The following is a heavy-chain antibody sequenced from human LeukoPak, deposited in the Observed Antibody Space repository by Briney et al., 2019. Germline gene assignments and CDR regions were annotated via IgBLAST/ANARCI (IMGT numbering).Heavy chain of an antibody. CDR2: IYYSGST. CDR3: ARGRPRGWFDP. D-gene: IGHD3-10*01. J-gene: IGHJ5*02. V-gene: IGHV4-59*01. CDR1: GGSISIYY. Sequence: PSQSLSLTCTVSGGSISIYYWSWIRQPPGKGLEWIGYIYYSGSTNYNPSLKSRVTISVDTSKNQFSLKLSSVTAADTAVYYCARGRPRGWFDPWGQGTLVTVSS.